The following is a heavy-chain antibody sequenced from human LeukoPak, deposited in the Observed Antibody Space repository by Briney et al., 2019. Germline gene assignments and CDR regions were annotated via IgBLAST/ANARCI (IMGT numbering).Heavy chain of an antibody. Sequence: SETLSLTCAVHGGSFSGYYWSWIRQPPGKGLEWIGEINHSGSTNYNPSLKSRVTISVDTSKNQFSLKLSSVTAADTAVYYCARDSSYYDFWSGYPTWGWFDPWGQGTLVTVSS. CDR1: GGSFSGYY. CDR2: INHSGST. V-gene: IGHV4-34*01. D-gene: IGHD3-3*01. J-gene: IGHJ5*02. CDR3: ARDSSYYDFWSGYPTWGWFDP.